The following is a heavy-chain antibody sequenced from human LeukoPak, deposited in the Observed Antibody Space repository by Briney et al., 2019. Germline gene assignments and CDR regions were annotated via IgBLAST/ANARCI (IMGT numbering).Heavy chain of an antibody. CDR1: GFTFSSYS. D-gene: IGHD3-10*01. V-gene: IGHV3-21*01. CDR3: ARDAREYGSGSYYPDY. CDR2: VSGSSNYI. Sequence: GGSLRLSCAASGFTFSSYSMNWVRRAPGKGLELVSSVSGSSNYIYYADSVRGRFTISRDNAKNSLYLQMNSLRDEDTAVYYCARDAREYGSGSYYPDYWGQGTLVTVSS. J-gene: IGHJ4*02.